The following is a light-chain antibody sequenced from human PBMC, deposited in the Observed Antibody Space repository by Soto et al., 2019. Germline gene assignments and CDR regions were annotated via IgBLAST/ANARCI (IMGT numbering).Light chain of an antibody. CDR2: DAA. J-gene: IGKJ2*01. V-gene: IGKV3-11*01. Sequence: EIVLTQSPATLSLSPGERATLSCRASQSVSSYLAWYQQKPGQAPRLLFYDAANRATGIPARFSGSGSGTDFTLTISSLGPEDFAVYYVQQRSNWPAYTFGQGTKLEIK. CDR1: QSVSSY. CDR3: QQRSNWPAYT.